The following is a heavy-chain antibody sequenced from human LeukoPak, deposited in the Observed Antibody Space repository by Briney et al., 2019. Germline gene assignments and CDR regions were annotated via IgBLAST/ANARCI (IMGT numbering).Heavy chain of an antibody. V-gene: IGHV3-33*01. J-gene: IGHJ4*02. Sequence: GGSLRLSCAASGFTFSSYGMHWVRQAPGKGLEWVAVVWYDGSDKYYADSVKGRFTISRDNPKNTLYLQMNSLRAEDTAVYYCARAGYYGSGSQDTFDYWGQGTLVTVSS. CDR3: ARAGYYGSGSQDTFDY. CDR2: VWYDGSDK. D-gene: IGHD3-10*01. CDR1: GFTFSSYG.